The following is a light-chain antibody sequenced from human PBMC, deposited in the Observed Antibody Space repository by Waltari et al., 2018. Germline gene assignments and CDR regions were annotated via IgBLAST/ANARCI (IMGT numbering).Light chain of an antibody. J-gene: IGKJ4*01. V-gene: IGKV4-1*01. CDR2: WAS. Sequence: DIVMTQSPDSLTASLGERASLHCTPSQTLLYNSNNKNYLAWYQLKPGQPPKLLMYWASTRQSGVPDRFRGSGSGTDFTLTISSLQAGDVAVYYCQQYFTTLTFGGGTKVELK. CDR1: QTLLYNSNNKNY. CDR3: QQYFTTLT.